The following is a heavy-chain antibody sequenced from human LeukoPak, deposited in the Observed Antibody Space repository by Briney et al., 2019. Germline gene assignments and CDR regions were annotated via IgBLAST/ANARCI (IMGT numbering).Heavy chain of an antibody. CDR1: GFTFSSYA. CDR2: ASGSGERT. CDR3: AKGPLIEVAGTTWDY. D-gene: IGHD6-19*01. J-gene: IGHJ4*02. Sequence: GGSLRLSCAASGFTFSSYAMGWVRQDPGKGLEWVSAASGSGERTYYADSVRGRFTISRDNSKNTLYLQMNSLRAEGTAVYYCAKGPLIEVAGTTWDYWGQGTLVTVSS. V-gene: IGHV3-23*01.